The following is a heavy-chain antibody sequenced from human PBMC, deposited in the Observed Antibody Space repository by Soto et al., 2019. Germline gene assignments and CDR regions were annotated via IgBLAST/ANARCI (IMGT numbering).Heavy chain of an antibody. CDR3: ATSIPSSKGSGVES. V-gene: IGHV3-72*01. CDR1: GFSFSDHY. Sequence: EVQLVESGGGLVQPGGSLRLSCAASGFSFSDHYMDWVRQAPGKGLEWVGRTRNKAYSYTTEYAASLRGRFTISRDDSKDSLYLQMNSLKTEETAVYYCATSIPSSKGSGVESWGQGTLVTVSS. J-gene: IGHJ4*02. CDR2: TRNKAYSYTT. D-gene: IGHD6-13*01.